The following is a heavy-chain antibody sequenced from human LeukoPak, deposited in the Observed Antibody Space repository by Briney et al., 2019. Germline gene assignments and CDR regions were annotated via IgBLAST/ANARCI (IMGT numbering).Heavy chain of an antibody. CDR1: GYTFITYA. CDR3: ARGAITMIVRDAFDI. Sequence: GASVKVSCKASGYTFITYAMHWVRQAPGQRLEWMGWINAGNGNTKYSQKLQGRVTMTTDTSTSTAYMELRSLRSDDTAVYYCARGAITMIVRDAFDIWGQGTMVTVSS. J-gene: IGHJ3*02. D-gene: IGHD3-22*01. CDR2: INAGNGNT. V-gene: IGHV1-3*01.